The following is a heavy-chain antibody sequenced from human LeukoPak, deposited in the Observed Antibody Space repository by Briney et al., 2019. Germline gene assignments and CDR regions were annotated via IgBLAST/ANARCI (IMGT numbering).Heavy chain of an antibody. D-gene: IGHD2-21*02. CDR3: ARVPLSTAYLHYYSMDV. CDR2: IYYSGRS. Sequence: WVRQAPGKGLEWIGSIYYSGRSYYKVSLKSRVIISLDTPNNQFSLKVSSVTAADTALYYCARVPLSTAYLHYYSMDVWGKGTTVTVSS. V-gene: IGHV4-39*07. J-gene: IGHJ6*03.